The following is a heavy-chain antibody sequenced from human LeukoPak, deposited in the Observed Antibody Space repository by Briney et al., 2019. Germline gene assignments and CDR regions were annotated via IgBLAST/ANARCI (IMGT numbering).Heavy chain of an antibody. D-gene: IGHD3-10*01. CDR3: ATVGYKYYGSGSYNWFDP. Sequence: ASVKVSCKVSGYTLTELSMHWVRQAPGKGLEWMGGFDPEDGETIYAQKFQGRVTMTEDTSTDTAYMELSSLRSEDTAVYYCATVGYKYYGSGSYNWFDPWGQGTLVTVSS. V-gene: IGHV1-24*01. CDR1: GYTLTELS. J-gene: IGHJ5*02. CDR2: FDPEDGET.